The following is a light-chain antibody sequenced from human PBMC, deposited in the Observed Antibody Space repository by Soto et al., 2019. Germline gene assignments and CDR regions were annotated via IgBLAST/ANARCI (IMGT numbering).Light chain of an antibody. CDR1: SSDLGTYHF. CDR3: SSYAGSNTLV. V-gene: IGLV2-14*01. CDR2: EVS. J-gene: IGLJ2*01. Sequence: QSALTQPASVSGSPGQSITISCTGTSSDLGTYHFVSWYQQHPDKAPKLMIYEVSNRPSGVSNRFSGSKSGNTASLTISGLQAEDEADYYCSSYAGSNTLVFGGGTKVTVL.